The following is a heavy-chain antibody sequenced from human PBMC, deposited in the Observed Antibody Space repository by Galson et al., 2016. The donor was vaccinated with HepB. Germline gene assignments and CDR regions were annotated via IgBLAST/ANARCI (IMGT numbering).Heavy chain of an antibody. D-gene: IGHD6-13*01. CDR2: VYYSGST. V-gene: IGHV4-61*03. Sequence: QTPRKGLEWIGCVYYSGSTNYNPSLKSRVTISVDTSKKHFSLRLRSVTAADTAVYYCAAESAAGFFHFDSWGQGILVTVSS. CDR3: AAESAAGFFHFDS. J-gene: IGHJ4*02.